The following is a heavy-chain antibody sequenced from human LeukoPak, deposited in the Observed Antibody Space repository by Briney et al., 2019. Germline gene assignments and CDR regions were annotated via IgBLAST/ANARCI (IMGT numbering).Heavy chain of an antibody. CDR3: ATDIILSVATNY. CDR2: INPNSGGT. CDR1: GYTFTGYY. D-gene: IGHD5-12*01. J-gene: IGHJ4*02. V-gene: IGHV1-2*02. Sequence: ASVKVSCKASGYTFTGYYMHWVRQAPGQGLEWMGWINPNSGGTNYAQKFQGRFTMTRDTSISTAYMELSRLRSDDTAVYYCATDIILSVATNYWGQGTLVTVSS.